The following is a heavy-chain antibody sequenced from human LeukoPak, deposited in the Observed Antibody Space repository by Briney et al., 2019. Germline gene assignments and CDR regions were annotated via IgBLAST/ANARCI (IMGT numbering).Heavy chain of an antibody. CDR3: ATAGYGDYGDAFDF. J-gene: IGHJ3*01. CDR1: GFTFSLYD. V-gene: IGHV1-8*01. CDR2: MNPNSGNT. D-gene: IGHD4-17*01. Sequence: ASVKVSCKGISGFTFSLYDINWVRQATGQGLEWLGRMNPNSGNTVYRQNLEGRISMTWNTSISTAYMELSSLRSEDTAVYFCATAGYGDYGDAFDFWGQGTLVTVSS.